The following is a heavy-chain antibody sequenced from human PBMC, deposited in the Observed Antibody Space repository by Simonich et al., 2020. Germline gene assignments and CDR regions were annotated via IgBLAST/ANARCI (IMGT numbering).Heavy chain of an antibody. D-gene: IGHD2-21*02. CDR3: ARYKFWGEVVTAIPGYWYFDL. Sequence: QVQLQESGPGLVKPSETLSITCTVSGGSISSYYGSWNRQPPGKGLEGIGYIYYSGSTNYNHYLKSRVTISVDTSKNQFSLRLSSVTAADTAVYYCARYKFWGEVVTAIPGYWYFDLWGRGTLVTVSS. CDR2: IYYSGST. CDR1: GGSISSYY. V-gene: IGHV4-59*08. J-gene: IGHJ2*01.